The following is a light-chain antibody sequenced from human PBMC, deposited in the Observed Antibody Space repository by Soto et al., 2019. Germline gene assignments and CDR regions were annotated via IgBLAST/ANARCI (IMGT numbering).Light chain of an antibody. J-gene: IGLJ3*02. V-gene: IGLV4-69*01. CDR1: SGHTDYA. CDR3: QTWVTGIQV. Sequence: QLVLTQSPSASASLGASVKLTCTLSSGHTDYAIAWHQQPPEKGPRYLMKLNSDGSHSKGDGIPDRFSGSSSGAERYLTISSLQSEDEADYYCQTWVTGIQVFGGGTKVTVL. CDR2: LNSDGSH.